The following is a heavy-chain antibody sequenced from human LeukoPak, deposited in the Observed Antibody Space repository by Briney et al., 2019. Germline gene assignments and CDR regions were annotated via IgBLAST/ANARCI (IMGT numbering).Heavy chain of an antibody. CDR1: GYTFTGYA. V-gene: IGHV7-4-1*02. Sequence: GASVKVSCKASGYTFTGYAMNWVRQAPGQGLEWMGWINTNTGNPTYAQGFTGRYVFSLDTSVSTAYLQISSLKAEDTAVYYCARGEIVVVVTSDNWFDPWGQGTLVTVSS. CDR3: ARGEIVVVVTSDNWFDP. CDR2: INTNTGNP. J-gene: IGHJ5*02. D-gene: IGHD2-15*01.